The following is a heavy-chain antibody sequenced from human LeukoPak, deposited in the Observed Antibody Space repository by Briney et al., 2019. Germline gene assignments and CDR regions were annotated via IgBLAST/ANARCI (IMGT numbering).Heavy chain of an antibody. CDR1: GFTFSNAW. Sequence: GGSLRLSCAASGFTFSNAWMSWVRQAPGKGLEWVGRIKSKTDGGTTDYAAPVKGRFTISRDDSKNTLYLQMNSLKTEDTAVYYCAKVLRAVPAAMGVFDYWGQGTLVTVSS. D-gene: IGHD2-2*01. J-gene: IGHJ4*02. CDR3: AKVLRAVPAAMGVFDY. CDR2: IKSKTDGGTT. V-gene: IGHV3-15*01.